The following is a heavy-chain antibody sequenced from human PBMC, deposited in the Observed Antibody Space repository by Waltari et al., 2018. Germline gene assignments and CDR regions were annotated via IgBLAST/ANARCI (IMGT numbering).Heavy chain of an antibody. Sequence: QVQLQESGPGLVKPSQTLSLTCTVSGGSISSGSYYWSWIRQPAGKGLEWIGYIYTSGSTNYNPSLKRRVTISVDTSKNQFSLKLSSVTAADTAVYYCARLRITIVQGVLYNYYGMDVWVQGTTVTVSS. CDR1: GGSISSGSYY. V-gene: IGHV4-61*09. CDR2: IYTSGST. D-gene: IGHD3-10*01. J-gene: IGHJ6*02. CDR3: ARLRITIVQGVLYNYYGMDV.